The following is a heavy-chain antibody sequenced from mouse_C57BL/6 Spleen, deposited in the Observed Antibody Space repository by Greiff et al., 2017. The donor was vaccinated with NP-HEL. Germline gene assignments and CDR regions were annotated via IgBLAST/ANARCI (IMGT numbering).Heavy chain of an antibody. CDR3: ATEGSITTVVATGDYFDY. CDR1: GHTSTGYW. D-gene: IGHD1-1*01. J-gene: IGHJ2*01. V-gene: IGHV1-9*01. CDR2: ILPGSGST. Sequence: VQLQQSGAELMKPGASVKLSCKATGHTSTGYWIEWVTQRPGHGLERIGEILPGSGSTNYNEKYKGKATFTADTSSNTASMQLSSLTTEDSAIYYCATEGSITTVVATGDYFDYWGQGTTLPFSS.